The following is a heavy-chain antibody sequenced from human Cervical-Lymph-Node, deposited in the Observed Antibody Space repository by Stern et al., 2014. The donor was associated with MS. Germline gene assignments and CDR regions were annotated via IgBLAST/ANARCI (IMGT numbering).Heavy chain of an antibody. CDR1: GFTFNKYA. V-gene: IGHV3-23*04. D-gene: IGHD3-22*01. CDR2: ISGRGGSI. CDR3: AKQYFDSSGYSYYYGMDV. Sequence: EVQLVESGGDLVQPGGSLRLSCAASGFTFNKYAMNWVRQAPGKGLEWVSTISGRGGSIYYAEYVKGRVTISRDNSENTLYLQMHSLRAEDTAIYYCAKQYFDSSGYSYYYGMDVWGQGTTVTVSS. J-gene: IGHJ6*02.